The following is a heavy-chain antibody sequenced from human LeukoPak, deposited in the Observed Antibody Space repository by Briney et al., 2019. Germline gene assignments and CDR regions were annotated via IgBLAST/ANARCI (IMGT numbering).Heavy chain of an antibody. Sequence: PGGSLRLSCAASGFTFSTSAMSWVRQAPGKGLEWVSAISGSGGSTYYADSVKGRLTISRANSKNTLYLQMNSLRAEDTAVYYCAKDGHCSSTSCYTYDYWGQGTLVTVSS. D-gene: IGHD2-2*02. CDR2: ISGSGGST. J-gene: IGHJ4*02. CDR1: GFTFSTSA. V-gene: IGHV3-23*01. CDR3: AKDGHCSSTSCYTYDY.